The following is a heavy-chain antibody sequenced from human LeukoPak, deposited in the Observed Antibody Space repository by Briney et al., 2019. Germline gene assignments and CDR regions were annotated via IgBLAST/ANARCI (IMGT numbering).Heavy chain of an antibody. CDR1: GFTFSSYW. Sequence: PGGSLRLSCAASGFTFSSYWMSWVRQAPGKGLEWVSAISGSGGSTYYADSVKGRFTISRDNSKNTLYLQMNSLRAEDTAVYYCARGYSCSSWSLSDYWGQGTLVTVSS. D-gene: IGHD6-6*01. CDR3: ARGYSCSSWSLSDY. J-gene: IGHJ4*02. V-gene: IGHV3-23*01. CDR2: ISGSGGST.